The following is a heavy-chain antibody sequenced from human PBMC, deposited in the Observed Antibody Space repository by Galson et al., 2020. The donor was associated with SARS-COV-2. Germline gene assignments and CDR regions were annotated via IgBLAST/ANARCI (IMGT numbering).Heavy chain of an antibody. CDR2: ISGSGGST. J-gene: IGHJ4*02. CDR3: AKDLWASYSGYDKHYFDY. Sequence: GGSLRLSCAASGFTFSSYAMSWVRQAPGKGLEWVSAISGSGGSTYYADSVKGRFTISRDNSKNTLYLQMNSLRAEDTAVYYCAKDLWASYSGYDKHYFDYWGQGTLVTVSS. D-gene: IGHD5-12*01. V-gene: IGHV3-23*01. CDR1: GFTFSSYA.